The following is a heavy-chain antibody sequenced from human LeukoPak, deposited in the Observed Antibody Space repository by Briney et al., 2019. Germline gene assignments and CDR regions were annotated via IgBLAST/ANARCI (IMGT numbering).Heavy chain of an antibody. D-gene: IGHD3-22*01. Sequence: GGSLTLSCAASGYTFSDFSVNWVRRAPGKGLEWVSSISVRSNYRFYADSVRGRFTLSRDHDRDSLFLQMNSLRAEDTAVYFCVRVRRNNDRSGYYYYYDYWGQGTLVTVSS. CDR1: GYTFSDFS. J-gene: IGHJ4*02. CDR3: VRVRRNNDRSGYYYYYDY. CDR2: ISVRSNYR. V-gene: IGHV3-21*01.